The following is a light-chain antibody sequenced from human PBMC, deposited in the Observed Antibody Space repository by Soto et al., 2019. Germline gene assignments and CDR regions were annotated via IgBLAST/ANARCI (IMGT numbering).Light chain of an antibody. CDR2: YDS. V-gene: IGLV3-21*01. Sequence: SYELTQPPSVSVAPGKTARITCGGNNIGSKSVHWYQQKPGQAPVLVIYYDSDRPSGIPERFSGSNSGNTATLTISRVDAGDEADYYCQVWESSGDRVVFGGGTKLTVL. CDR1: NIGSKS. J-gene: IGLJ2*01. CDR3: QVWESSGDRVV.